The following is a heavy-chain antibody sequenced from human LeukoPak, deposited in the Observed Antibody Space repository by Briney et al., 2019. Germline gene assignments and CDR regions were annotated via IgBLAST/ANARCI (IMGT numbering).Heavy chain of an antibody. J-gene: IGHJ3*02. Sequence: GGSLRLSCAASGFSFSGYGMHWVRQAPGKGLEWVAFIRYDGSNEYYADSVKGRFTISRDKSKNTLSLQMNSLRADDTAVYYCAKDRGGPAAFDIWGQGTMVTVSS. V-gene: IGHV3-30*02. CDR2: IRYDGSNE. CDR3: AKDRGGPAAFDI. CDR1: GFSFSGYG. D-gene: IGHD3-16*01.